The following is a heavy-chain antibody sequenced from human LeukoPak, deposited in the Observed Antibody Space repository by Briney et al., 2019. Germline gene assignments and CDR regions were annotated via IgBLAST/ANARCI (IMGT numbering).Heavy chain of an antibody. Sequence: PSETLSLTCTVSDDSISDYYRGWIRQPPGKGLEWIGYIHNSGTSTYNLSLKSRVTISADTSENQFSLKLNSMTTADTAVYYCTRGAGWLIDYWGQGILVTVSS. V-gene: IGHV4-59*01. D-gene: IGHD3-16*01. J-gene: IGHJ4*02. CDR1: DDSISDYY. CDR2: IHNSGTS. CDR3: TRGAGWLIDY.